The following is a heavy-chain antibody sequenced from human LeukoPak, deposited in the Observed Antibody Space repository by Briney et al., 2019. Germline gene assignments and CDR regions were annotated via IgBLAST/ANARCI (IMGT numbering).Heavy chain of an antibody. D-gene: IGHD1-26*01. CDR1: GFTFNSDA. Sequence: GGSLRLSCAASGFTFNSDAMTWVRQAPEKGLEWVSSITDSGVDTYYADSVKGRFTISRDNSKNTLFPQMNSLRAEDTAVYYCAKGSRGSYHYWGQGTLVTVSS. CDR3: AKGSRGSYHY. V-gene: IGHV3-23*01. CDR2: ITDSGVDT. J-gene: IGHJ4*02.